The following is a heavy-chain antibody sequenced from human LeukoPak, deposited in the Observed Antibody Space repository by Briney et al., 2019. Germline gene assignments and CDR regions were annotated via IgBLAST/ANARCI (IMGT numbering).Heavy chain of an antibody. D-gene: IGHD2-21*02. CDR1: GYSFTSYW. CDR2: IYPGDSDT. J-gene: IGHJ4*02. V-gene: IGHV5-51*01. Sequence: GESLKISCKGSGYSFTSYWIGWVRRMPGKGLEWMGIIYPGDSDTRYSPSFQGQVTISADKSISTAYLQWSSLKASDTAMYYCARLAYCGGDCYQNFDYWGQGTLVTVSS. CDR3: ARLAYCGGDCYQNFDY.